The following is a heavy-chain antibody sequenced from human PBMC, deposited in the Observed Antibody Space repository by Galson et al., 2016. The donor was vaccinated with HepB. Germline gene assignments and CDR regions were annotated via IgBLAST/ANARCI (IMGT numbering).Heavy chain of an antibody. J-gene: IGHJ5*02. CDR1: GASINTXXW. D-gene: IGHD2-2*01. V-gene: IGHV4-4*02. Sequence: TLSLTCAVSGASINTXXWWAXXRQXXXKGXXXIGXXYHXXXSNXXXFLXSRFTLSIDKSRNQFXLNXPSVSAADTAVYYCARAAIIPGARMVFDPWGQGTLVTVSS. CDR3: ARAAIIPGARMVFDP. CDR2: XYHXXXS.